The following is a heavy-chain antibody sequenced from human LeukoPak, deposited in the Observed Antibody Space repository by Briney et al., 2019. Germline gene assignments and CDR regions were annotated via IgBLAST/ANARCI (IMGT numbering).Heavy chain of an antibody. CDR3: AKGDTGVIRRYYLDS. J-gene: IGHJ4*02. CDR2: MTASSVTF. V-gene: IGHV3-48*01. D-gene: IGHD5-18*01. Sequence: GGSLRLSCEVSGFTFSSYAMTWVRQVPGRGLEWIAYMTASSVTFYYADSVRGRFTISRDNSKNTLNLQMDSLRVEDTAVYYCAKGDTGVIRRYYLDSWGQGTLVTVSS. CDR1: GFTFSSYA.